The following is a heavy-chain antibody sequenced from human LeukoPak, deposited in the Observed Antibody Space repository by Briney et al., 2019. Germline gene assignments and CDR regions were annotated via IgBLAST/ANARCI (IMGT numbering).Heavy chain of an antibody. CDR2: IYYSGST. D-gene: IGHD6-13*01. J-gene: IGHJ5*02. Sequence: SETLSLTCTVSGGSVSSGSYYWSWIRQPPGKGLDWFGYIYYSGSTNYNPSLKSRVTISVDTSKNQFSLKLSSVTAADTAVYYCATSSSTWYSNWFDPWGQGTLVTVSS. CDR3: ATSSSTWYSNWFDP. V-gene: IGHV4-61*01. CDR1: GGSVSSGSYY.